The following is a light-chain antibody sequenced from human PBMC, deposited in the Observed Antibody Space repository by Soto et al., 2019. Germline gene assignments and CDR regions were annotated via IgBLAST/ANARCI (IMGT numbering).Light chain of an antibody. CDR1: QNIISSY. V-gene: IGKV3-20*01. CDR3: QQYGTSPWT. J-gene: IGKJ1*01. Sequence: EIVLTQSPGTLSLSPGERATLSSRASQNIISSYLAWYQQKPGQAPRLLIYGASSRAVGIPDNFSGSGSGTDFTLTISRLEPEDFAVYYCQQYGTSPWTFGQGTKVEIK. CDR2: GAS.